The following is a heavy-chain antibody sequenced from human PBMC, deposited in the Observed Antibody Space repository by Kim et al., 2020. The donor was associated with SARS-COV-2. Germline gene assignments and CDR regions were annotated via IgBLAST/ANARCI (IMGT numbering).Heavy chain of an antibody. CDR3: AVLSMVRGVIFEVYYYGMDV. J-gene: IGHJ6*02. Sequence: ASVKVSCKASGYTFTSYDINWVRQATGQGLEWMGWMNPNSGNTGYAQKFQGRVTMTRNTSISTAYMELSSLRSEDTAVYYCAVLSMVRGVIFEVYYYGMDVWGQGTTVTVSS. CDR2: MNPNSGNT. V-gene: IGHV1-8*01. D-gene: IGHD3-10*01. CDR1: GYTFTSYD.